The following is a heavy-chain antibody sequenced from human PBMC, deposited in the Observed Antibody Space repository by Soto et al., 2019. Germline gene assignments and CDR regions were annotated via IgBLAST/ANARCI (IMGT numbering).Heavy chain of an antibody. CDR3: RRGGWGDSPIDY. V-gene: IGHV1-2*02. Sequence: GASVKVSCKTSGYTFSAYYFHWARRAPGRGFQWLGWINPSNEITTFSEFFQGRNTMTRDTSTNTVHMELNMLTSDDTAVYYCRRGGWGDSPIDYWGQGTQVTVSS. J-gene: IGHJ4*02. CDR1: GYTFSAYY. CDR2: INPSNEIT. D-gene: IGHD1-26*01.